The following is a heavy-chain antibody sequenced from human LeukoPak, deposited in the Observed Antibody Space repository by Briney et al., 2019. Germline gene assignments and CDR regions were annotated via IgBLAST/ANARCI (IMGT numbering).Heavy chain of an antibody. D-gene: IGHD5-18*01. V-gene: IGHV3-33*06. J-gene: IGHJ4*02. CDR3: AKDWGYTTMVSYYFDY. Sequence: GRSLRLSCAASGFTFSGYGMHWVRQAPDKGLEWVAVIWYDGNNKYYADSVKGRFTISRDNSKNTLYLQMNSLRAEDTAVYYCAKDWGYTTMVSYYFDYWGQGTLVTVSS. CDR1: GFTFSGYG. CDR2: IWYDGNNK.